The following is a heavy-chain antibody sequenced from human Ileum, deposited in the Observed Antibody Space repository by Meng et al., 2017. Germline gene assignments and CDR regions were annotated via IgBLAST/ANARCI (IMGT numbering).Heavy chain of an antibody. J-gene: IGHJ4*02. CDR2: IYPHNGAT. V-gene: IGHV1-2*06. CDR1: GSTFNGNN. CDR3: ARGVAEN. Sequence: QVRLVESGRGVKKPGHSVTVSCKTYGSTFNGNNIHWVRQAPGQGLEWMGRIYPHNGATNYAQTFQGRVTMTGDTSIATAYMELNRLTSDDTAVYYCARGVAENWGQGTLVTVSS. D-gene: IGHD6-19*01.